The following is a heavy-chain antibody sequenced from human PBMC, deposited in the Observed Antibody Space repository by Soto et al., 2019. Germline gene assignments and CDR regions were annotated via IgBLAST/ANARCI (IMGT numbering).Heavy chain of an antibody. J-gene: IGHJ6*03. Sequence: EVQLVESGGGLVQPGGSLRLSCAASGFTFSSYWMSWVRQAPGKGLEWVANIKQDGSEKYYVDSVKGRFTISRDNAKNPLYLQMNSLRAEDTAVYYCAREVVVVVPAATDYCYYYYMDVWGKGTTVTVSS. D-gene: IGHD2-2*01. CDR3: AREVVVVVPAATDYCYYYYMDV. V-gene: IGHV3-7*01. CDR1: GFTFSSYW. CDR2: IKQDGSEK.